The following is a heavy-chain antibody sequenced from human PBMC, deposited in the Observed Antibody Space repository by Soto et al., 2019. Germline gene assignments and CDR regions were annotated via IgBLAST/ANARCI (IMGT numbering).Heavy chain of an antibody. CDR3: ARSVLGRAYCTTGVCETNSWFDP. J-gene: IGHJ5*02. Sequence: SETLSLTCTVSGGSISSYYWSWIRQPPGKGLEWIGYIYYSGSTNYNPSLKSRVTISVDTSKNQFSLKLSSVTAADTAVYYCARSVLGRAYCTTGVCETNSWFDPRGQGTLVTVSS. D-gene: IGHD2-8*01. V-gene: IGHV4-59*01. CDR1: GGSISSYY. CDR2: IYYSGST.